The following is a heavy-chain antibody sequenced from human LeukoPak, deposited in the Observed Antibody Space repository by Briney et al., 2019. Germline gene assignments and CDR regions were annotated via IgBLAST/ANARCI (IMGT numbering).Heavy chain of an antibody. J-gene: IGHJ6*03. V-gene: IGHV4-59*01. D-gene: IGHD3-10*01. CDR1: GVSISTYY. Sequence: SETLSLTCTVSGVSISTYYWSWIRQPPGKGLEWIGYIYYSGSTNYNPSLKSRVTISVDTSKNQFSLKLSSVTAADTAVYYCARERPHYYGSGSYYGDYYYYYYMDVWGKGTTVTVSS. CDR3: ARERPHYYGSGSYYGDYYYYYYMDV. CDR2: IYYSGST.